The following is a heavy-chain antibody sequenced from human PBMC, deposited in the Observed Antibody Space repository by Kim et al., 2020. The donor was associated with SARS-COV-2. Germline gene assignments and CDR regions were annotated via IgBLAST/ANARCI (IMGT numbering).Heavy chain of an antibody. CDR3: ALNYDILTGSMDV. CDR2: NNPSGGST. V-gene: IGHV1-46*01. CDR1: GYTFTSYY. J-gene: IGHJ6*02. D-gene: IGHD3-9*01. Sequence: ASVKVSCKASGYTFTSYYMHWVRQAPGQGLEWMGINNPSGGSTSYAQKFQGRVTMTRDTSTSTVYMELSSLRSEDTAVYYCALNYDILTGSMDVWGQGTTVTVSS.